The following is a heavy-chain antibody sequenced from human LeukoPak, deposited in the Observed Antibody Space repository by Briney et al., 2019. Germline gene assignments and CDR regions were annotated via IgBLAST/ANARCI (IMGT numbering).Heavy chain of an antibody. CDR2: IYHSGST. CDR1: GFTFSDYY. V-gene: IGHV4-59*12. CDR3: AREVRGSGYYYYYYMDV. Sequence: PGGSLRLSCAASGFTFSDYYMSWIRQPPGKGLEWIGHIYHSGSTHYNSSLKSRVTISMDRSKNQFSLNLNSVTAADTAVYYCAREVRGSGYYYYYYMDVWGKGTTVTVSS. J-gene: IGHJ6*03. D-gene: IGHD3-10*01.